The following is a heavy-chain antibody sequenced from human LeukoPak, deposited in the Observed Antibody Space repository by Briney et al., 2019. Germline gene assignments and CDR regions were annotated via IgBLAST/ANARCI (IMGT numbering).Heavy chain of an antibody. CDR1: GFTFSSYS. Sequence: GGFLRLSCAAPGFTFSSYSMNWVRQAPGKGLEWVSSISSSSSYIYYADSVKGRFTISRDNAKNSLYLQMNSLRAEDTAVYYCARVVDCTNGVCHYYFDYWGQGTLVTVSS. CDR2: ISSSSSYI. J-gene: IGHJ4*02. CDR3: ARVVDCTNGVCHYYFDY. V-gene: IGHV3-21*01. D-gene: IGHD2-8*01.